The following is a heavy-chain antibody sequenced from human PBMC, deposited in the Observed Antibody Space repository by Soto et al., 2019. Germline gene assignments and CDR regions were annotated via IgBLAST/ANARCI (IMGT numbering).Heavy chain of an antibody. CDR2: ISAYNGNT. CDR1: GYTFTSYG. J-gene: IGHJ3*02. D-gene: IGHD3-3*01. Sequence: ASVKVSGRGAGYTFTSYGISWVRQDPGQGLEWMGWISAYNGNTNYAQKLQGRVTMTTDTSTSTAYMELRSLRSDDTAVYYCARDGGTRYAFDIWGQGTMVTVSS. V-gene: IGHV1-18*01. CDR3: ARDGGTRYAFDI.